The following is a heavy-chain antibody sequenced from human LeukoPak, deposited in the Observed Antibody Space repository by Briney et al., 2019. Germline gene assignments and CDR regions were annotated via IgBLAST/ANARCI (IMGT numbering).Heavy chain of an antibody. V-gene: IGHV3-23*01. Sequence: GGSLRLSCAASGFTFSSYAMSWVRQAPGKGLEWVSAISGSGGSTYYADSVKGRFTISRDNSKNTLFLQMNSLRAEDTAVYYCAKGTVAGTGYFDYWGQGTLVTVSS. CDR1: GFTFSSYA. J-gene: IGHJ4*02. D-gene: IGHD6-19*01. CDR2: ISGSGGST. CDR3: AKGTVAGTGYFDY.